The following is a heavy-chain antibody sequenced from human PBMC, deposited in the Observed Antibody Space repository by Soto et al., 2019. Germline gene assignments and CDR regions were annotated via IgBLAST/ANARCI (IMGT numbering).Heavy chain of an antibody. Sequence: RRLSCAASGFTFSSYSMNWVRQAPGKGLEWVSSISSSSSYIYYADSVKGRFTISRDNAKNSLYLQMNSLRAEDTAVYYCARGHYDSSGYYSPGPDYWAREPWSPSPQ. D-gene: IGHD3-22*01. CDR3: ARGHYDSSGYYSPGPDY. CDR1: GFTFSSYS. CDR2: ISSSSSYI. J-gene: IGHJ4*02. V-gene: IGHV3-21*01.